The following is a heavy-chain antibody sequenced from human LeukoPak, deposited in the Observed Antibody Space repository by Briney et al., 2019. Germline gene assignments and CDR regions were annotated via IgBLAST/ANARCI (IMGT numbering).Heavy chain of an antibody. D-gene: IGHD4-17*01. V-gene: IGHV5-51*01. Sequence: GESLKVSCKGSGYTFSSSWIGWVRQMPGKGLEWKGIIYPGDSDTRYSPSFQGQVTISADKSINTAYLQWSSLKATDTGIYYCARQYGRPFDYWGQGTLVTVSS. CDR3: ARQYGRPFDY. CDR2: IYPGDSDT. CDR1: GYTFSSSW. J-gene: IGHJ4*02.